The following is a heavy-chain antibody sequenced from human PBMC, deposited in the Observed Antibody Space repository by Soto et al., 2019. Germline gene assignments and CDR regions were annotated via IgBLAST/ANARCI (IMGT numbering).Heavy chain of an antibody. D-gene: IGHD1-26*01. J-gene: IGHJ3*02. Sequence: QAQLVQSGAEVKKPGASANISCKASGYTFTRYNIHWVRQAPGQGLEWMGIIDTRGGSTDYTQRFQCRVTMTRVTSTDTVYMELSSLGSEESSVYDCARDLPQELLRGSFDIWGQGTMVTGSS. CDR2: IDTRGGST. CDR3: ARDLPQELLRGSFDI. CDR1: GYTFTRYN. V-gene: IGHV1-46*01.